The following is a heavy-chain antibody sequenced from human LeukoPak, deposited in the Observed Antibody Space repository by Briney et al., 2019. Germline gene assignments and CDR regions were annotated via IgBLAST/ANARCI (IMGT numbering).Heavy chain of an antibody. CDR1: GFTVSSNY. D-gene: IGHD6-19*01. J-gene: IGHJ4*02. Sequence: PGGSLRLSCAASGFTVSSNYMSWVRQAPGKGLEWVSVIYSGGSTYYADSVKGRFTISRDNSKNTLYLQMNSLRAEDTAVYYCAREEYSSGWPLDYWGQGTLVTVSS. CDR2: IYSGGST. V-gene: IGHV3-53*01. CDR3: AREEYSSGWPLDY.